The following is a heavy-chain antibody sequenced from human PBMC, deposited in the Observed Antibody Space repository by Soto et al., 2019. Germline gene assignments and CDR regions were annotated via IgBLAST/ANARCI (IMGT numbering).Heavy chain of an antibody. V-gene: IGHV3-30-3*01. J-gene: IGHJ4*02. CDR3: ARDRGAIGIYSGSYHFDY. CDR1: GFTFSSYA. Sequence: QVQLVESGGGVVQPGRSLRLSCAASGFTFSSYAMHWVRQAPGKGLEWVAVISYDGSNKYYADSVKGRFTISRDNSKNTLYLQMNSLRAEDTAVYYCARDRGAIGIYSGSYHFDYWGQGTLVTVSS. CDR2: ISYDGSNK. D-gene: IGHD1-26*01.